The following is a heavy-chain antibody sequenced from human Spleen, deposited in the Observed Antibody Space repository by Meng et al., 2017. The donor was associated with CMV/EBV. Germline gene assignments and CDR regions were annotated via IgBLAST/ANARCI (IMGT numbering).Heavy chain of an antibody. J-gene: IGHJ5*02. Sequence: KASGVTFSSYAISWVRPDPGQGLEWMGGIIPILGIANYAQKFHGRVTITADKSMSTAYMELSSLSSEDTAVYYCASRTIEDNWFDPWGQGTLVTVSS. CDR2: IIPILGIA. V-gene: IGHV1-69*10. CDR3: ASRTIEDNWFDP. CDR1: GVTFSSYA. D-gene: IGHD3-3*01.